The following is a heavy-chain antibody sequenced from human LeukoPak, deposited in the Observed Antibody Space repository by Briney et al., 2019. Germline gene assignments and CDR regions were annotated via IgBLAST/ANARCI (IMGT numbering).Heavy chain of an antibody. J-gene: IGHJ3*02. D-gene: IGHD3-10*01. CDR2: IGTAGDT. CDR3: AREGIIGPAGNAFDI. Sequence: PGGSLRLSCAASGFTFSSYDMHWVRQAPGKGLEWVSAIGTAGDTYYPGSVKGRFTISRENAKNSLYLQMNSLRAGDTAVYYCAREGIIGPAGNAFDIWGQGTMVTVSS. CDR1: GFTFSSYD. V-gene: IGHV3-13*01.